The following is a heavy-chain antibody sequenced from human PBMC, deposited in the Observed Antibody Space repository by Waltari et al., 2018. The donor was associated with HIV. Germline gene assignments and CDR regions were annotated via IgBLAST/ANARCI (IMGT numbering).Heavy chain of an antibody. V-gene: IGHV3-7*01. Sequence: EVQLVESGGGLVQPGGSLRLSCAASGFTFRIYWMTWLRQAPGKGVGWVANIEKDGSEKHHPDSGGGPFTSSREKPKNSLYLQMNSLRAEDTAVYYCAKYSGSYWGAHNWFDPWGQGTLVIVSS. J-gene: IGHJ5*02. D-gene: IGHD1-26*01. CDR1: GFTFRIYW. CDR3: AKYSGSYWGAHNWFDP. CDR2: IEKDGSEK.